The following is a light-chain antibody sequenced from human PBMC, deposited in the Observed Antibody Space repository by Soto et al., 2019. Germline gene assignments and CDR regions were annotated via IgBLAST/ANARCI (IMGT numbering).Light chain of an antibody. CDR1: QTVYTW. V-gene: IGKV1-5*03. CDR3: QQYSSYSPYT. CDR2: EAS. Sequence: DIKMNQSPSTLSATIGDRVTITCRASQTVYTWLAWYQQKPGTAPKLLIYEASTLHSGVPSRFSGSGSGTEFTLVISRLQPDDLATYYCQQYSSYSPYTFGQGTKVDIK. J-gene: IGKJ2*01.